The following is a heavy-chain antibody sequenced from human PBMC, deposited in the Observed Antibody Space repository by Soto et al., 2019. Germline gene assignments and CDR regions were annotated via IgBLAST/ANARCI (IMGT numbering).Heavy chain of an antibody. CDR1: GFTFSSYS. J-gene: IGHJ6*03. CDR3: ARDGKSRVYYDILTGYWDYYYYYMDV. CDR2: ISSSSSTI. Sequence: PGGSLRLSCAASGFTFSSYSMNWVRQAPGKGLEWVSYISSSSSTIYYADSVKGRFTISRDNAKNSLYLQMNSLRAEDTAVYYCARDGKSRVYYDILTGYWDYYYYYMDVWGKGTTVTVSS. V-gene: IGHV3-48*01. D-gene: IGHD3-9*01.